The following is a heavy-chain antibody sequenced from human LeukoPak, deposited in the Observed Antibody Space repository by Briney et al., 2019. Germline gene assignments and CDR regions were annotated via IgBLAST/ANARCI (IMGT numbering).Heavy chain of an antibody. V-gene: IGHV3-30*02. Sequence: GGSLRLSCAASGFTFSSHGVHWVRQAPGKGLEWVAFGGNDGSKEYYAESVKGRFTISRDNPKNTVYVQMNSLRAEDTALYYCAKDRRHSGYGIFDYWGQGTLVTVSS. J-gene: IGHJ4*02. CDR1: GFTFSSHG. CDR2: GGNDGSKE. CDR3: AKDRRHSGYGIFDY. D-gene: IGHD5-12*01.